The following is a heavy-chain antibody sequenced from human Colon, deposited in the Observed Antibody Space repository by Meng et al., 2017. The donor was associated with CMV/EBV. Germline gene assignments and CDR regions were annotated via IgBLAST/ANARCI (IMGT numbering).Heavy chain of an antibody. D-gene: IGHD1-1*01. CDR1: GDTFTPYY. V-gene: IGHV1-2*02. CDR3: IRENWYYDY. J-gene: IGHJ4*02. CDR2: MLPKTGAL. Sequence: QGQRGQLGVEVKKPGASVKASFKASGDTFTPYYIHWVRQAPGQGLEWVGCMLPKTGALDYAQKFRGRITLTTDTSITTAYMELSGLTSDDTAVYYCIRENWYYDYWGLGTLVTVSS.